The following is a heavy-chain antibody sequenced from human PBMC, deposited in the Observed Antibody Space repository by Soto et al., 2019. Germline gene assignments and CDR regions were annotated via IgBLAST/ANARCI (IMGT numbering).Heavy chain of an antibody. Sequence: EVQLVESGGGLVKPGGSLRRSWAASGFGFTNAWMNWVRQAPGKGLEWVGRIRSRSDGGTTDNAAPVRDRFTISRDDSENTLYLQMNSLKTEDTGVYYCTDGLGIWGQGTTVTVSS. J-gene: IGHJ6*02. V-gene: IGHV3-15*07. CDR2: IRSRSDGGTT. CDR3: TDGLGI. CDR1: GFGFTNAW.